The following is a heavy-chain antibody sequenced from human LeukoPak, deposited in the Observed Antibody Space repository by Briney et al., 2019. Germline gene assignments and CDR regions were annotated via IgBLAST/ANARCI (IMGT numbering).Heavy chain of an antibody. CDR2: IWYDGSNK. CDR3: ARDTVVPAVIYYYGMDV. Sequence: PGGSLRLSCAVSGFTFSDYWMSWVRQAPGKGLEWVAVIWYDGSNKYYADSVKGRFTISRDNSKNTLYLQMNSLRAEDTAVYYCARDTVVPAVIYYYGMDVWGQGTTVTVSS. CDR1: GFTFSDYW. D-gene: IGHD2-2*01. J-gene: IGHJ6*02. V-gene: IGHV3-33*08.